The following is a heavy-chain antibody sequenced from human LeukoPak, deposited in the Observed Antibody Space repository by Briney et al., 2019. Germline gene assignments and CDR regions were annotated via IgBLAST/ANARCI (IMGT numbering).Heavy chain of an antibody. Sequence: SETLSLTCTVSGGSISSYYWSWIRQPPGKGLEWIGYIYYSGSTNYNPSLKSRVTISVDTSKNQFSLKLSSVTAADTAVYYCARQSVGDYGMDVWGQGTTVTVSS. CDR1: GGSISSYY. D-gene: IGHD3-10*01. CDR2: IYYSGST. CDR3: ARQSVGDYGMDV. J-gene: IGHJ6*02. V-gene: IGHV4-59*08.